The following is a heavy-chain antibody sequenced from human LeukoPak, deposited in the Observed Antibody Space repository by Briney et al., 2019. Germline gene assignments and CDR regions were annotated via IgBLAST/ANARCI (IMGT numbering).Heavy chain of an antibody. CDR1: GYTFTSYG. J-gene: IGHJ4*02. V-gene: IGHV1-18*01. CDR2: ISAYNGNT. D-gene: IGHD6-19*01. CDR3: ARWQWLVLNDY. Sequence: ASVKVSCKASGYTFTSYGISWVRQAPGQGLEWMGWISAYNGNTNYAQKLQGRVTMTTDTSTSTACMELRSLRSDGTAVYYCARWQWLVLNDYWGQGTLVTVSS.